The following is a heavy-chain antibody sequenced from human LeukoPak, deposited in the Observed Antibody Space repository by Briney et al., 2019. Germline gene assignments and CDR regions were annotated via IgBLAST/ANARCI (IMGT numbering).Heavy chain of an antibody. CDR3: ARDVVVEVGMLPTDSWFDP. V-gene: IGHV1-46*01. Sequence: GASVKLACKATGYSFTTYYIHWMRQAPGRGLEWMGIINPSDGSTSSAQKFQGKVTMTSDTPTSTVYMELSSLTYDDTAVYYCARDVVVEVGMLPTDSWFDPWGRGTLVAVSS. CDR1: GYSFTTYY. J-gene: IGHJ5*02. CDR2: INPSDGST. D-gene: IGHD2-15*01.